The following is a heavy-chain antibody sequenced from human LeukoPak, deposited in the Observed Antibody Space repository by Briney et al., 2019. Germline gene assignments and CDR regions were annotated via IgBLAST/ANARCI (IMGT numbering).Heavy chain of an antibody. CDR1: GGSFSGYY. CDR3: GRGNYGDYSYYYYYSMDV. V-gene: IGHV4-34*01. D-gene: IGHD4-17*01. Sequence: SETLSLTCAVYGGSFSGYYWSWIRQPPGKGLEWIGEINHSGSNNYNPSLESRVTISVSTSKNHFSLKLSSVTTADNAVVYFGRGNYGDYSYYYYYSMDVWGKGTTVTVSS. CDR2: INHSGSN. J-gene: IGHJ6*03.